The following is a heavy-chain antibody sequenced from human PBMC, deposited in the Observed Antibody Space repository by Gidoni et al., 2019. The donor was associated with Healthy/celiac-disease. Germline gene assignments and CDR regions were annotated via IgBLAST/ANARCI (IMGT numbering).Heavy chain of an antibody. J-gene: IGHJ4*02. CDR2: IYPGDSDT. V-gene: IGHV5-51*01. CDR3: ARQMGGATAFDY. D-gene: IGHD1-26*01. CDR1: GNSFTSYW. Sequence: EVQLVKSGAEGKKPGESRKIAWKGVGNSFTSYWIGWVRQMPGKGLEWMGIIYPGDSDTRYSPSFQGQVTISADKSISTAYLQWSSLKASDTAMYYCARQMGGATAFDYWGQGTLVTVSS.